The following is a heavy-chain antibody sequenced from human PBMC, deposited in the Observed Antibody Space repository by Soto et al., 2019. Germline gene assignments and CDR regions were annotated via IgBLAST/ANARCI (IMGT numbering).Heavy chain of an antibody. CDR3: ARHGFVTAIEFIYYYYGMDI. CDR2: IYPGDSDT. CDR1: GYSFSSYW. V-gene: IGHV5-51*01. D-gene: IGHD2-21*02. J-gene: IGHJ6*02. Sequence: GESLKISCKGSGYSFSSYWIGWVRQIPGKGLEWMGIIYPGDSDTRYSPSFPGQVTISADKSISTAYLQWSSLKASDTAMYYCARHGFVTAIEFIYYYYGMDIWGQGTTVPVAS.